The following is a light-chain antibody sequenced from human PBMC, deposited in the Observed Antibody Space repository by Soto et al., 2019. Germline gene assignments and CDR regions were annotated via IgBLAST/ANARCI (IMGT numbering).Light chain of an antibody. J-gene: IGKJ1*01. CDR2: DTS. V-gene: IGKV3-15*01. Sequence: IVLSPSPPTLSVSPGETVTLHCRASQSVTSNLAWYQQKPGQAPRLLIYDTSTRATSIPARFSGSGSGTEFTLTISSLQSEDFAVYYCQQYNRWRTFAQRAKV. CDR1: QSVTSN. CDR3: QQYNRWRT.